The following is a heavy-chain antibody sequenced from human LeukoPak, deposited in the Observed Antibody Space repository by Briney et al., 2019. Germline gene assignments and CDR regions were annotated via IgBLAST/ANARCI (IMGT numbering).Heavy chain of an antibody. Sequence: SETLSLTCTVSGASISDYYWSWIRQPPGKGLEWIGYIYYSGSTNYNPSLKSRVTISVDTSKNQFSLKLSSVTAADTALYYCARSRGYFDYWGQGTLVTASS. D-gene: IGHD6-13*01. J-gene: IGHJ4*02. CDR3: ARSRGYFDY. V-gene: IGHV4-59*01. CDR1: GASISDYY. CDR2: IYYSGST.